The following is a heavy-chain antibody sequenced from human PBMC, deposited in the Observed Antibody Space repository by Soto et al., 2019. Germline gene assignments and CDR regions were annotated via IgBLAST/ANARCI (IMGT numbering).Heavy chain of an antibody. V-gene: IGHV6-1*01. CDR2: TYYRSKWYN. D-gene: IGHD5-18*01. Sequence: QVQLQQSGPGLVKPSQTLSLTCAISGDSVSSNSAAWNWIRQSPSRGLEWLGRTYYRSKWYNDYAVSVKSRITINPDTSKNKFSLQLNSVTPEDTAVYYCARDWRGYSYGNYYYYGMDVWGQGTTVTVSS. CDR1: GDSVSSNSAA. CDR3: ARDWRGYSYGNYYYYGMDV. J-gene: IGHJ6*02.